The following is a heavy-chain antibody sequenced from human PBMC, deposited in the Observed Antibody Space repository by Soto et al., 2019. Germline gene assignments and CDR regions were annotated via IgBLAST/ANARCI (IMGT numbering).Heavy chain of an antibody. D-gene: IGHD3-10*01. V-gene: IGHV3-23*01. CDR1: GFTFNNYA. J-gene: IGHJ4*02. CDR2: ISGGGDTT. CDR3: AKGRGGSGSLTPRVDF. Sequence: EVQLLDSGGGVVQPGGSLRLSCAASGFTFNNYAMTWVRQAPGKGLEWVSAISGGGDTTSYADSVKGRFTVSRDGSKNTLYLQMSSLRAEDTALYYCAKGRGGSGSLTPRVDFWGQGTLVTVSS.